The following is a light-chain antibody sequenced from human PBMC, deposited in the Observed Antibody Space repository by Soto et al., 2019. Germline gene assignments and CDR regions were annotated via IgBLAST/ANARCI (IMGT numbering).Light chain of an antibody. CDR2: GAS. V-gene: IGKV3-20*01. J-gene: IGKJ3*01. CDR1: QSVSSNY. Sequence: EIVLTQSPGTLSLSPGERATLSCRASQSVSSNYLAWYQHKPGQAPRLLIYGASSRATGIPDRFSGSGSGTDFTLTISRLDPEDFAVYYCQLYGSSPPRFTFGPGTKLDIK. CDR3: QLYGSSPPRFT.